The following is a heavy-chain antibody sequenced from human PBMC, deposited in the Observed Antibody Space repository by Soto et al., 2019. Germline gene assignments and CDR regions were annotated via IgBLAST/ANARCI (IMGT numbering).Heavy chain of an antibody. CDR1: GGTFSSYT. Sequence: QVHLVQSGAEVKKPGASVKVSCKASGGTFSSYTNSWVRQAPGQGLEWMGRIIPILGIANYAQKFQVRVTITADKSTNTDYMELSSVGYEDTSVYYCARGGIWMVRGARDAFDIWGQGKMVTVS. J-gene: IGHJ3*02. CDR2: IIPILGIA. D-gene: IGHD3-10*01. CDR3: ARGGIWMVRGARDAFDI. V-gene: IGHV1-69*02.